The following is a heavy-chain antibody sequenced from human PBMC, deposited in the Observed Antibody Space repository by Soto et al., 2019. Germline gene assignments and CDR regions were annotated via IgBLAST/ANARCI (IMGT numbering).Heavy chain of an antibody. CDR3: AKTGTIVVVPAAIVWFDP. J-gene: IGHJ5*02. V-gene: IGHV3-23*01. D-gene: IGHD2-2*01. Sequence: GGSLRLSCAASGFTFSSYAMSWVRQAPGKGLEWVSAISGSGGSTYYADSVKGRFTISRDNSKNTLYLQMNSLRAEDTAVYYCAKTGTIVVVPAAIVWFDPWGQGTLVTVSS. CDR1: GFTFSSYA. CDR2: ISGSGGST.